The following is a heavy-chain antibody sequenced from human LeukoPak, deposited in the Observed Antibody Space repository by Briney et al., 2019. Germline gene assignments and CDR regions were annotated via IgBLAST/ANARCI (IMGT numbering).Heavy chain of an antibody. V-gene: IGHV3-33*01. Sequence: PGRSLRLSCAASGFTFSGYGMHWVRQAPGKGLEWVAVIWYDGSNKYYADSVKGRFTISRDNSKNTLYLQMNSLRAEDTAVYYCARLPLVRGSFDFDYWGQGTLVTVSS. J-gene: IGHJ4*02. CDR3: ARLPLVRGSFDFDY. CDR2: IWYDGSNK. D-gene: IGHD3-10*01. CDR1: GFTFSGYG.